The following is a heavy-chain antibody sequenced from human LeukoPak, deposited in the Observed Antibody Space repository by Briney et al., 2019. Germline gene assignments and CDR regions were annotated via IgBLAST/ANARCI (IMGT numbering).Heavy chain of an antibody. D-gene: IGHD4/OR15-4a*01. Sequence: AGGSLRLSCTVSGFTVSSDSMSWVRQAPGKGLDWVSFIYSGGSTHYSDSVKGRFTISRDNSKNTLYLQMNSLRAEDTAVYYCARRAGAYSHPYDYWGQGTLVTVSS. CDR1: GFTVSSDS. CDR3: ARRAGAYSHPYDY. J-gene: IGHJ4*02. CDR2: IYSGGST. V-gene: IGHV3-53*01.